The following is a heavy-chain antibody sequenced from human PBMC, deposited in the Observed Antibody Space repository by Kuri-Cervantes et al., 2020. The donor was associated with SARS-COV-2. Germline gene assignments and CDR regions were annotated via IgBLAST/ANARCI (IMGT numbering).Heavy chain of an antibody. V-gene: IGHV3-15*01. CDR2: IKSKTDGGTT. J-gene: IGHJ3*02. D-gene: IGHD3-9*01. CDR1: GFTFSNAW. Sequence: GGSLRLSCAASGFTFSNAWMSWVRQAPGKGLEWVGRIKSKTDGGTTDYAAPVKGRFTISRDNAKNSLYLQMNSLRAEDTAVYYCARDALYYDILTGLSSNAFDIWGQGTMVTVSS. CDR3: ARDALYYDILTGLSSNAFDI.